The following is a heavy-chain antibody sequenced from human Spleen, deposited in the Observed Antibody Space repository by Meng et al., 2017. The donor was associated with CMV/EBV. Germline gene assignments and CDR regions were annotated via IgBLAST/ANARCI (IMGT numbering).Heavy chain of an antibody. D-gene: IGHD6-13*01. Sequence: GESLKISCAASGVTFNYYYIRWVRQAPGKGLEWVGRIRDKANSYMTEYAASVKGKFTISRDDSKNSVYLQMNSLQSEDTAVYFCAIDGGGYCSSWGQGTLVTVSS. J-gene: IGHJ4*02. CDR3: AIDGGGYCSS. CDR1: GVTFNYYY. CDR2: IRDKANSYMT. V-gene: IGHV3-72*01.